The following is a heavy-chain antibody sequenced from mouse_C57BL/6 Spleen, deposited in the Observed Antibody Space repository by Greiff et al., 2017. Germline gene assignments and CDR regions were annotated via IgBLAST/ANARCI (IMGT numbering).Heavy chain of an antibody. CDR3: AREGQLRSYYYAMDY. Sequence: VQLQQPGAELVMPGASVKLSCKASGYTFTSYWMHWVKQRPGQGLEWIGEIDPSDSYTNYNQKFKGKSTLTVDKSSSTAYMQLSSLTSEDSACYYCAREGQLRSYYYAMDYWGQGTSVTVSS. CDR2: IDPSDSYT. CDR1: GYTFTSYW. D-gene: IGHD1-1*01. J-gene: IGHJ4*01. V-gene: IGHV1-69*01.